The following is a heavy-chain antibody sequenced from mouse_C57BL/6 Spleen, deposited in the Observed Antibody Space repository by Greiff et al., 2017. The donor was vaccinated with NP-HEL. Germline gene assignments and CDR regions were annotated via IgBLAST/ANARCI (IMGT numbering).Heavy chain of an antibody. D-gene: IGHD2-3*01. CDR3: TRRDDGYYARMDY. J-gene: IGHJ4*01. V-gene: IGHV1-15*01. Sequence: VQLQQSGAELVRPGASVTLSCKASGYTFTDYEMHWVKQTPVHGLEWIGAIDPETGGTAYNQKFKGKAILTADKSSSTAYMELRSLTSEDSAVYYCTRRDDGYYARMDYWGQGTSVTVSS. CDR1: GYTFTDYE. CDR2: IDPETGGT.